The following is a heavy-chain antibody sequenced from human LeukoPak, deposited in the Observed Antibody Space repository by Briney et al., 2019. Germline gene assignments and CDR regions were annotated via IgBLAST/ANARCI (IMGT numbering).Heavy chain of an antibody. CDR2: IYYSGST. CDR3: ARDRVLRYFDWLPAYYYYYGMDV. J-gene: IGHJ6*02. CDR1: GGSISSYY. Sequence: PSETLSLTCTVSGGSISSYYWSWIRQPPGKGLEWIGYIYYSGSTNYNPSLKSRVTISVDTSKIQFSLKLSSVTAADTAVYYCARDRVLRYFDWLPAYYYYYGMDVWGQGTTVTVSS. V-gene: IGHV4-59*01. D-gene: IGHD3-9*01.